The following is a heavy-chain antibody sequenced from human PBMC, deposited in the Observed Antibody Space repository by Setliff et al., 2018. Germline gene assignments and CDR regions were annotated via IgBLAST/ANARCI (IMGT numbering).Heavy chain of an antibody. V-gene: IGHV4-39*07. CDR2: IYYSGST. CDR1: GGSISSSSYY. J-gene: IGHJ4*02. Sequence: ETLSLTCTVSGGSISSSSYYWGWIRQPPGKGLEWIGSIYYSGSTYYNPSLKSRVTISVDTSKNQFSLKLSSVTAADTAVYYCASLYYYDSSGYYYSRDYWGQGTLVTVSS. D-gene: IGHD3-22*01. CDR3: ASLYYYDSSGYYYSRDY.